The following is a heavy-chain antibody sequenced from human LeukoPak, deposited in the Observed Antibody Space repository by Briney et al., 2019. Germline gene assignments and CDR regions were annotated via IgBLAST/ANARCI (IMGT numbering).Heavy chain of an antibody. V-gene: IGHV3-33*01. CDR1: GFTFSSCG. J-gene: IGHJ4*02. D-gene: IGHD4-17*01. Sequence: GGSLRLSCAASGFTFSSCGMHWVRQAPGKGLEWVAVIWYDGSHQYYADSVKGRFTISRDNSKNTLYLQMNSLRGEDTAVNYCARGVLYGDYVILNWGQGTLVSV. CDR3: ARGVLYGDYVILN. CDR2: IWYDGSHQ.